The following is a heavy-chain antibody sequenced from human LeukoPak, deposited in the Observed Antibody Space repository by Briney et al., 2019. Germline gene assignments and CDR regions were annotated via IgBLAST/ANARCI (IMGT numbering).Heavy chain of an antibody. D-gene: IGHD4-23*01. Sequence: SETLSLTCTVSGGSISSYYWSWIRRPPGKGLEWLGYVDYSGSTAYNPFLNGRVAITPDTSKNQFSLKLRSVTAADTAVYYCARLNGGNWGPGILVTVSS. CDR3: ARLNGGN. J-gene: IGHJ4*02. CDR1: GGSISSYY. V-gene: IGHV4-59*08. CDR2: VDYSGST.